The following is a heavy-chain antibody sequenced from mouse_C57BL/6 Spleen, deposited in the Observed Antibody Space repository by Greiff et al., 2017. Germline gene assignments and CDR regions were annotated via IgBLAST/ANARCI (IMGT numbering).Heavy chain of an antibody. V-gene: IGHV5-9-1*02. CDR1: GFTFSSYA. CDR2: ISSGGDYI. D-gene: IGHD2-3*01. Sequence: EVQLMESGEGLVKPGGSLKLSCAASGFTFSSYAMSWVRQTPEKRLEWVAYISSGGDYIYYADTVKGRFTISRDNARNTLYLQMSSLKSEDTAMYYCTRDGYYYAMDYWGQGTSVTVSS. J-gene: IGHJ4*01. CDR3: TRDGYYYAMDY.